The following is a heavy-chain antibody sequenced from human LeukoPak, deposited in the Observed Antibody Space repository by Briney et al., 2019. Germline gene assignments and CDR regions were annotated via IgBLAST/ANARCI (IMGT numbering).Heavy chain of an antibody. Sequence: GGSLRLSCAVSGFTFSSYGMSWVRQAPGKGLEWVSAISGSGGSTYYADSVKGRFTISRDTSKNTLFLQMNGLRAEDTAVYYCAKDSHSGYFDYWGQGTLVTVSS. V-gene: IGHV3-23*01. J-gene: IGHJ4*02. D-gene: IGHD1-26*01. CDR2: ISGSGGST. CDR3: AKDSHSGYFDY. CDR1: GFTFSSYG.